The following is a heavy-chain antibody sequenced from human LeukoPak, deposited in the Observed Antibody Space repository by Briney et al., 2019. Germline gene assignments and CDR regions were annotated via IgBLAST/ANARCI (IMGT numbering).Heavy chain of an antibody. D-gene: IGHD3-16*01. V-gene: IGHV3-21*01. CDR1: GFTFSSYS. J-gene: IGHJ3*02. CDR2: ISSGSSYI. Sequence: GGSLRLSCAASGFTFSSYSMNWVRQAPGKGLEWVSSISSGSSYIYYADSVKGRFTISRDNAKNSLYLQMNSLRAEDTAVYYCARDGVNAAFDIWGQGTMVTVSS. CDR3: ARDGVNAAFDI.